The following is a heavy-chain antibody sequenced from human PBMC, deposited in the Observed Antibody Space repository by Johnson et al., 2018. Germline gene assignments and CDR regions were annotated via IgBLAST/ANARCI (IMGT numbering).Heavy chain of an antibody. CDR2: IRSKANSYAT. J-gene: IGHJ6*03. CDR1: GFTFSGSA. CDR3: AKGVGYLEYYYMDV. V-gene: IGHV3-73*01. Sequence: EVQLLETGGGLVQPGGSXKLSCAASGFTFSGSAMHWFRQASGKGLEWVGRIRSKANSYATASAASVKGRFTISRDDSKNTLYLQMNSLRAEDTAVDYCAKGVGYLEYYYMDVWGKGTTVTVSS. D-gene: IGHD1-20*01.